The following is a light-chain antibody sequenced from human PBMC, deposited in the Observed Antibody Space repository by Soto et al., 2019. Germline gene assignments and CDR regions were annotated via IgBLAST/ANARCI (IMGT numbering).Light chain of an antibody. J-gene: IGLJ2*01. CDR3: AACDDSLNGPV. CDR2: YDD. CDR1: SSNIGNNA. V-gene: IGLV1-36*01. Sequence: QSVLTQPSSVSEAPRQRVTISCSGNSSNIGNNAVNWYQQVPGKAPKLLIYYDDLLPPGVSDRFSGSKSGTSASLAIRGLQSEDEADYYCAACDDSLNGPVFGGGTKLTVL.